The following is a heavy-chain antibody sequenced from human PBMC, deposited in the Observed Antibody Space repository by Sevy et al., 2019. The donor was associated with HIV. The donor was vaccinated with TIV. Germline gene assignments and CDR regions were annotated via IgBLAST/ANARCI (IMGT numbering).Heavy chain of an antibody. CDR2: IRYDGRNE. V-gene: IGHV3-30*02. D-gene: IGHD5-12*01. J-gene: IGHJ4*02. Sequence: GGSLRLSCAASGFTFSNHGMHWVRQAPGKRLEWVAFIRYDGRNEYYGDSVKGGFTISTDNAKNSLYLQMNSLRAEDTAVYYCARDDRGYSGYDRGNFDYWGQGTLVTVSS. CDR1: GFTFSNHG. CDR3: ARDDRGYSGYDRGNFDY.